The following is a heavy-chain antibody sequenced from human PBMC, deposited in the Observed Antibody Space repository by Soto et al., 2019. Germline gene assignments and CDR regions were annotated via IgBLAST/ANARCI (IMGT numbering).Heavy chain of an antibody. CDR2: IWHDGSNK. CDR3: ARDRYCSGGSCYRYYYYGMDV. CDR1: GFTFSSYG. Sequence: QVQLVESGGGVVQPGRSLRLSCAASGFTFSSYGMHWVRQAPGKGLEWVAVIWHDGSNKYYADSVKGRFTISRDNSKNTLYMQMNSLRAEDTAVYYCARDRYCSGGSCYRYYYYGMDVWGQWTTVTVSS. V-gene: IGHV3-33*01. D-gene: IGHD2-15*01. J-gene: IGHJ6*02.